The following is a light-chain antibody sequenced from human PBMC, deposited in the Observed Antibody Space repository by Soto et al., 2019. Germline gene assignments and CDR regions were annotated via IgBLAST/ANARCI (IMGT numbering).Light chain of an antibody. V-gene: IGKV3-20*01. J-gene: IGKJ1*01. Sequence: EIVLTQSPGTLSLSPGERAPLSCRASQSVSSSYLALYQQKPGQAPRLLIYGASSRATGIPDRFNGSGSGTDFTLTIRRLEPEDFSVYYCQQYGSSPWTFGQGTKVELK. CDR3: QQYGSSPWT. CDR2: GAS. CDR1: QSVSSSY.